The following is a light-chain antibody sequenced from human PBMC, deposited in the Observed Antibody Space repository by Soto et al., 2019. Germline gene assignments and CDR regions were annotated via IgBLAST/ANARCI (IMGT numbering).Light chain of an antibody. V-gene: IGKV1-5*01. Sequence: IQMTQSPSTLSAFVGDRVTITCRASQSISSWLAWYQQKPGKAPKLLIYDASSLESGVPSRFSGSGSGTEFTLTISSLQAEDVATYYCQNYHSAPWTFGQGTKVDIK. CDR1: QSISSW. J-gene: IGKJ1*01. CDR2: DAS. CDR3: QNYHSAPWT.